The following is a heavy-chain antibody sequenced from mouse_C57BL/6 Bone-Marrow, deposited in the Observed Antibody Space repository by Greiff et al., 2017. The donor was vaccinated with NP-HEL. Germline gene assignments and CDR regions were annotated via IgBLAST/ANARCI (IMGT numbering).Heavy chain of an antibody. CDR2: IRSKSNNYAT. CDR3: VRGGEYFDV. Sequence: GGGLVQPKGSLKLSCAASGFSFNTYAMNWVRQAPGKGLEWVARIRSKSNNYATYYADSVKDRFTISRDDSESMLYLQMNNLKTEDTAMYYCVRGGEYFDVWGTGTTVTVSS. CDR1: GFSFNTYA. J-gene: IGHJ1*03. V-gene: IGHV10-1*01.